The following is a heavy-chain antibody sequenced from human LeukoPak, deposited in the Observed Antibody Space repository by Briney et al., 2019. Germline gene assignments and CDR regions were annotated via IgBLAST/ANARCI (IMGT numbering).Heavy chain of an antibody. Sequence: GGSLRLSCTASGFRFSGYTFHGVRPAPGGGLEWVALISYDERNKYYGDSVKGRFTDSRDNANNTLFLHMNSLRGDDTALYYCARDSGGNLFDLWGQGTPVAVSS. CDR1: GFRFSGYT. D-gene: IGHD2-15*01. J-gene: IGHJ4*02. CDR2: ISYDERNK. CDR3: ARDSGGNLFDL. V-gene: IGHV3-30*03.